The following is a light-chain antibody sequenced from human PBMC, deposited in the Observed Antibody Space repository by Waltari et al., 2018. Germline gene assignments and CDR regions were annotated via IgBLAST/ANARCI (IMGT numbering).Light chain of an antibody. CDR1: QSIVVW. Sequence: DIQGTQSPSTLSASVGDRVTITCRASQSIVVWLAWYQQKPGKAPRLLIYKASYLESGVPSRFSGSGSGTEFTLTISSLQADDFATYYCLQYNSYPWTFGQGTKVEIK. V-gene: IGKV1-5*03. J-gene: IGKJ1*01. CDR2: KAS. CDR3: LQYNSYPWT.